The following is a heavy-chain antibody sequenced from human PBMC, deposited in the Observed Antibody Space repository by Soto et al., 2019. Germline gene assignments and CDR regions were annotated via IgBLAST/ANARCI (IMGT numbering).Heavy chain of an antibody. CDR3: NNLDVEDTAVYFCVWQAKYTSSFN. Sequence: PSETLSLTCNVSGGSISSYYWSWIRQPPGKGLEWIGYIYYSGSTNYNPSLKSRVTISLDTSKNQFSLKLSSVSSTSRLYLEMNNLDVEDTAVYFCVWQAKYTSSFNWGQGTLVTVSS. CDR2: IYYSGST. CDR1: GGSISSYY. D-gene: IGHD6-13*01. J-gene: IGHJ4*02. V-gene: IGHV4-59*01.